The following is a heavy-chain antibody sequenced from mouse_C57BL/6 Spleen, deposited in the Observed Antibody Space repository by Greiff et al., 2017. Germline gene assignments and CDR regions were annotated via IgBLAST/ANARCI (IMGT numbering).Heavy chain of an antibody. CDR2: FHPYNDDS. D-gene: IGHD5-1*01. Sequence: VQLKQSGAELVKPGASVKMSCKASGYTFTTYPIEWMQQNHGKSLEWIGNFHPYNDDSTYNEKFKGKATLTVEKSSNTVDLELSRLTTDDSAVYYCAISSTFFYYFDYWGQGTTLTVSS. CDR3: AISSTFFYYFDY. CDR1: GYTFTTYP. J-gene: IGHJ2*01. V-gene: IGHV1-47*01.